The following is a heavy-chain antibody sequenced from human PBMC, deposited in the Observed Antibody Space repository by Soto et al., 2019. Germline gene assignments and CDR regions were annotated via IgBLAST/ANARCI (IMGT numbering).Heavy chain of an antibody. CDR3: AKAHTRSTISSFDY. J-gene: IGHJ4*02. D-gene: IGHD2-2*01. CDR2: ISGSGGTT. V-gene: IGHV3-23*01. CDR1: GFTFSDFY. Sequence: GGSLRLSCAASGFTFSDFYMSWIRQAPGKGLEWVSGISGSGGTTYYADSVKGRFTISRDNSKNIVYLQMNSLRVDDTAVYYCAKAHTRSTISSFDYWGPGTLVTVSS.